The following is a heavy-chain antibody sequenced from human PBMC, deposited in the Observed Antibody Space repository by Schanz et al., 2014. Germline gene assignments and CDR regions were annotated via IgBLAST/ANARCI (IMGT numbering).Heavy chain of an antibody. J-gene: IGHJ5*02. CDR1: GGSISSSNW. Sequence: QVPLMASGPGLVKPSGTLSLTCAVSGGSISSSNWWSWVRQPPGKGLEWIGEIYHSGSTNYKPSLKSRVPISADKSKNQFSLKLRSVTAADTAVYYCARRSVSPSGNSYGYVVAWFDPWGQGTLVTVSS. CDR2: IYHSGST. V-gene: IGHV4-4*02. CDR3: ARRSVSPSGNSYGYVVAWFDP. D-gene: IGHD5-18*01.